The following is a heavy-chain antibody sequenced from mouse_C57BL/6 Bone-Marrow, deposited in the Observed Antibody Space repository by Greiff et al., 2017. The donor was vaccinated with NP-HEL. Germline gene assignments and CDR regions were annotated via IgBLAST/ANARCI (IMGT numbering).Heavy chain of an antibody. Sequence: QVQLQQPGAELVRPGSSVKLSCKASGYTFTSYWMDWVKQRPGQGLEWIGNIYPSDSETHYNQKFKDKATLTVDTSSSTAYMQLSSLTSEDSAVYYCARGDYYDYGNYFDYWGQGTTLTVSS. J-gene: IGHJ2*01. V-gene: IGHV1-61*01. CDR1: GYTFTSYW. CDR2: IYPSDSET. CDR3: ARGDYYDYGNYFDY. D-gene: IGHD2-4*01.